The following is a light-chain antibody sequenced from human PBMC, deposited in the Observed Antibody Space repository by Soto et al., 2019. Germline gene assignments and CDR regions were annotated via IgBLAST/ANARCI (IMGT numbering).Light chain of an antibody. Sequence: ALTQPASVSGSPGQSITISCTGSSSDVGHYDYVSWFQQHPGRAPTLLIYDVTYRPSGVSNRFSGAKSGSTASLTISGLRTEDEANYYCSSYTGTSTQVFGTGTKVTVL. CDR3: SSYTGTSTQV. J-gene: IGLJ1*01. CDR2: DVT. CDR1: SSDVGHYDY. V-gene: IGLV2-14*03.